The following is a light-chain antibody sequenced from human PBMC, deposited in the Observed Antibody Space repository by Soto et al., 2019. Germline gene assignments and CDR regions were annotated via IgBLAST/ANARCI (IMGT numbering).Light chain of an antibody. CDR3: QQYGSSPWT. J-gene: IGKJ1*01. V-gene: IGKV3-20*01. CDR2: GAS. Sequence: EIFLTQSPFTLSLTPGGIATLSCRASQSVSSNNLVWYQQKPGQAPRLLIYGASYRAAGIPDRFSGSGSGTDFTLTISRLEPEDFALYYCQQYGSSPWTFGQGTKVDIK. CDR1: QSVSSNN.